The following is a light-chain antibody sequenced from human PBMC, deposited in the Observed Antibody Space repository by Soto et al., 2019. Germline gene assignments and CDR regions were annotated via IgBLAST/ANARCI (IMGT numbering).Light chain of an antibody. CDR2: AAS. J-gene: IGKJ3*01. CDR1: QSISSY. CDR3: QQSYSTPPCT. V-gene: IGKV1-39*01. Sequence: DIQMTQSPSSLSASVGDRVTITCRASQSISSYLNWYQQKPGKAPKLLIYAASSLQSGVPSRFSGSGSGTDLPLTISSLQPEDFATYYCQQSYSTPPCTFCPGTKVDI.